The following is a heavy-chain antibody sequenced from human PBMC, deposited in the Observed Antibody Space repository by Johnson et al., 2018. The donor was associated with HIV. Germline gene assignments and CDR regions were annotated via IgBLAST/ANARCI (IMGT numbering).Heavy chain of an antibody. CDR2: ISWDGGST. CDR1: GFTFDDYA. J-gene: IGHJ3*02. D-gene: IGHD7-27*01. Sequence: VQLVESGGVVVQPGGSLRLSCAASGFTFDDYAMHWVRQAPGKGLEWVSLISWDGGSTYYADSVKGRFTISRDNSKNTLYLQMISLRAEDTALYFCARALWGARAFEIWVQGTMVTVSS. CDR3: ARALWGARAFEI. V-gene: IGHV3-43D*04.